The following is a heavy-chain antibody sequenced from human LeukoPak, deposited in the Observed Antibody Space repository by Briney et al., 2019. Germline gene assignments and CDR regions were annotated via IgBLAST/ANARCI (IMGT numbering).Heavy chain of an antibody. CDR2: ISYDGSNK. D-gene: IGHD2-21*02. CDR1: GFTFSSYA. V-gene: IGHV3-30-3*01. Sequence: GGSLRLSCAASGFTFSSYAMHWVRQAPGKGLEWVAVISYDGSNKYYADSVKGRFTISRDNSKNTLYLQMNSLRAEDTAVYYCARGGSLAYCGGDCYWLGYWGQGTLVTVSS. J-gene: IGHJ4*02. CDR3: ARGGSLAYCGGDCYWLGY.